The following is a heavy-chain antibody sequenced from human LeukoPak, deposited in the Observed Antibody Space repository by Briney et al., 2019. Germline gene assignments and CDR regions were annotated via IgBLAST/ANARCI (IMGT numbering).Heavy chain of an antibody. J-gene: IGHJ6*02. V-gene: IGHV1-69*04. CDR3: ARAPRADYDYYYYGMDV. D-gene: IGHD4-17*01. Sequence: GASVNVSCKASGGTFSSYPISWVRQAPCQGLEGMGRSIPILGIPNYAQKFQGRVPNTADKSTSTAYMELSSLRSEDTAVYYCARAPRADYDYYYYGMDVWGQGTTVTVSS. CDR2: SIPILGIP. CDR1: GGTFSSYP.